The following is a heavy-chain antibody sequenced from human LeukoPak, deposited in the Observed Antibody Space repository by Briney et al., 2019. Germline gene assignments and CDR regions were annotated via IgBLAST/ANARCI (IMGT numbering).Heavy chain of an antibody. CDR3: ARDPYSAAISDY. V-gene: IGHV3-21*01. Sequence: PGGSLILSCASSGFTLSSYSMNWLRQAPGKGLEGVSSISSSSSYIYYADSVKGRFTISRDNAKNSLYLQMNSLRAEDTAVYYCARDPYSAAISDYWGQGTLVTVSS. J-gene: IGHJ4*02. CDR2: ISSSSSYI. D-gene: IGHD2-2*02. CDR1: GFTLSSYS.